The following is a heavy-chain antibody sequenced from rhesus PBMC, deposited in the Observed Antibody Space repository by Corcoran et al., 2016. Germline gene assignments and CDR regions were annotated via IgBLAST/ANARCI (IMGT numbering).Heavy chain of an antibody. CDR2: IYGSGSST. CDR3: ARDYGIAAAGWGY. J-gene: IGHJ4*01. CDR1: GGSISSSY. V-gene: IGHV4-169*02. Sequence: QLQLQESGPGLVKPSETLSVTCAVSGGSISSSYWSWIRQAPGKGLEWIGYIYGSGSSTDYNPSSKSRVTLSVDTSKNQLSLKLSSVTTADTAVYYCARDYGIAAAGWGYWGQGVLVTVSS. D-gene: IGHD6-25*01.